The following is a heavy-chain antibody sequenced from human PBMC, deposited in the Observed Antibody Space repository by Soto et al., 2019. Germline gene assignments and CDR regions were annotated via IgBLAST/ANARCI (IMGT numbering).Heavy chain of an antibody. CDR2: IIPMFGTP. Sequence: SVKVSCKASGGAFTDYIFDWVRQAPGQGLEWMGGIIPMFGTPKYAQRFQHRVTISADVSTGTAYMELTRLRFDDTAVYYCAGGRDQPPVGLYFESWGEGTRVTVSS. D-gene: IGHD1-26*01. J-gene: IGHJ4*02. CDR3: AGGRDQPPVGLYFES. V-gene: IGHV1-69*13. CDR1: GGAFTDYI.